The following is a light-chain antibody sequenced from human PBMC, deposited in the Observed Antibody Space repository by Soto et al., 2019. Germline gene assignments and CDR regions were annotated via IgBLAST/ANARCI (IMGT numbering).Light chain of an antibody. CDR2: GAS. V-gene: IGKV1-39*01. CDR3: QQSYSLPRT. Sequence: ENHAAQPPFSLAASVGDRVSMPCGASQTIGNYLNWYQQKPGKAPTLLIDGASSLHSGVPSRFSGSGSGTDFTLTISSLQPEDFATYYCQQSYSLPRTFGQGTKVDIK. CDR1: QTIGNY. J-gene: IGKJ1*01.